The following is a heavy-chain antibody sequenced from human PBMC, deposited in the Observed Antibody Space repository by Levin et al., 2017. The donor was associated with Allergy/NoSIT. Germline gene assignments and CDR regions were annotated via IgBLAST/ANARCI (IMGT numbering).Heavy chain of an antibody. J-gene: IGHJ4*02. V-gene: IGHV1-69*13. CDR3: ASNPRSLYGDYQTLDYFDY. Sequence: SVKVSCKASGGTFSSYAISWVRQAPGQGLEWMGGIIPIFGTANYAQKFQGRVTITADESTSTAYMELSSLRSEDTAVYYCASNPRSLYGDYQTLDYFDYWGQGTLVTVSS. D-gene: IGHD4-17*01. CDR1: GGTFSSYA. CDR2: IIPIFGTA.